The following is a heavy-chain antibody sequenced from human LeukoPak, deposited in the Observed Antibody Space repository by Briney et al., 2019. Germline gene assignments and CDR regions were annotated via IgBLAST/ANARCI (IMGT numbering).Heavy chain of an antibody. CDR2: IYYSGST. J-gene: IGHJ4*02. D-gene: IGHD5-12*01. CDR1: GGSISSGSYY. Sequence: SETLSLTSTVSGGSISSGSYYWGWIRQPPGKGLEWIGSIYYSGSTYYNPSLKSRVTISVDTSKNQFSLKLSSVTAADTAVYYCARHVEDIVATILDYWGQGTLVTVSS. V-gene: IGHV4-39*01. CDR3: ARHVEDIVATILDY.